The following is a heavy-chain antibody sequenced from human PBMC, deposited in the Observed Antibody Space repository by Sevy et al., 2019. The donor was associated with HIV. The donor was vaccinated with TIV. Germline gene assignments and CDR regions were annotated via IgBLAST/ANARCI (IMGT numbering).Heavy chain of an antibody. D-gene: IGHD5-18*01. CDR3: ARQCHLEQLWYHTDPYYFDY. J-gene: IGHJ4*02. Sequence: ASVKVSCKASGYTFTGYYMHWVRQAPGQGLEWMGWINPNSGGTNYAQKFQGRVTMTRDTSISTAYMELSRLRSDDTAVYYCARQCHLEQLWYHTDPYYFDYWGQGTLVTVSS. CDR1: GYTFTGYY. V-gene: IGHV1-2*02. CDR2: INPNSGGT.